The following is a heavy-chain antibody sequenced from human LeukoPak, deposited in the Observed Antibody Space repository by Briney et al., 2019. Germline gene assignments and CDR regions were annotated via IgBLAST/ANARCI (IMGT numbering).Heavy chain of an antibody. Sequence: KSSETLSLTCTVSGGSISSSSYYWGWIRQPPGKGLEWIGSIYYSGSTYYNPSLKSRVTISVDTSKNQFSLKLSSVTAADTAVYYCARGRGSGWYYYYYYMDVWGKGTTVTVSS. V-gene: IGHV4-39*01. CDR3: ARGRGSGWYYYYYYMDV. CDR2: IYYSGST. CDR1: GGSISSSSYY. D-gene: IGHD6-19*01. J-gene: IGHJ6*03.